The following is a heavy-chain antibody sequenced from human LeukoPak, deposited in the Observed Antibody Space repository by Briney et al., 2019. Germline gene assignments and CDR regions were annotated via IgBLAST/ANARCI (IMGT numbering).Heavy chain of an antibody. CDR3: ARTPYCTNGICYNRYYFDF. J-gene: IGHJ4*02. D-gene: IGHD2-8*01. Sequence: AGSLRLSCVASGSTFSNYNMNWVRQAPGKGLEWVSSIRGTGSSIYYADSVKGRFSISRDNAKNSLYLQMNSLRAEDTDVYYCARTPYCTNGICYNRYYFDFWGQGALVTVSS. V-gene: IGHV3-21*01. CDR2: IRGTGSSI. CDR1: GSTFSNYN.